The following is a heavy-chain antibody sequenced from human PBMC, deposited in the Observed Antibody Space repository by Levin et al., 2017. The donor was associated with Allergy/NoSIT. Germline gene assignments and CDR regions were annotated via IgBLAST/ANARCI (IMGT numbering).Heavy chain of an antibody. CDR2: IYSGGST. Sequence: LSLTCAASGFTVSSNYMSWVRQAPGKGLEWVSVIYSGGSTYYADSVKGRFTISRDNSKNTLYLQMNSLRAEDTAVYYCARANPKLKYSYGPCFDYWGQGTLVTVSS. CDR3: ARANPKLKYSYGPCFDY. J-gene: IGHJ4*02. CDR1: GFTVSSNY. D-gene: IGHD5-18*01. V-gene: IGHV3-66*01.